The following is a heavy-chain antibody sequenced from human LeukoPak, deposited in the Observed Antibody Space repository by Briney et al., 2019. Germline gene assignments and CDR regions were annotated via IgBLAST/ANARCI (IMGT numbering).Heavy chain of an antibody. CDR1: GGSVSSYY. CDR2: VYYTGST. D-gene: IGHD6-6*01. J-gene: IGHJ4*02. CDR3: ARHFAYSSSSYFDY. V-gene: IGHV4-59*08. Sequence: SETLSLTCSVSGGSVSSYYWSWIRQPPGKGLEWIGYVYYTGSTNYNPSLKSRVTMFEDKSKNQFSLRLYSVTVADTAVYYCARHFAYSSSSYFDYWGQGSLVTVS.